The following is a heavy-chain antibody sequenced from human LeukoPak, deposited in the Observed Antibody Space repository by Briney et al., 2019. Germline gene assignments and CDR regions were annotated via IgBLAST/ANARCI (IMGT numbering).Heavy chain of an antibody. D-gene: IGHD4-17*01. V-gene: IGHV4-4*02. J-gene: IGHJ4*02. Sequence: SETLSLTCAVSGASIRSSTNWWGWVRQPPGKGLEWIGEILHSGSTNYNPSLKSRVTISVDTSKNQFSLKLSSVTAADTAVYYCARDYGEYYFDYWGQGTLVTVSS. CDR1: GASIRSSTNW. CDR2: ILHSGST. CDR3: ARDYGEYYFDY.